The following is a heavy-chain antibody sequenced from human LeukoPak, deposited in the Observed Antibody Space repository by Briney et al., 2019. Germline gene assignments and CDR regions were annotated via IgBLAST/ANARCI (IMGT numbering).Heavy chain of an antibody. D-gene: IGHD3-10*01. Sequence: GGSLGLSCAASGFTFDDYGMSWVRQAPGKGLVWVSRTDPNGITTYADSVKGRFTISRDNAKNTLYLQMNSLRAEDTARYYCARSGGIIDYWGQGTLVTVSS. CDR2: TDPNGIT. CDR3: ARSGGIIDY. CDR1: GFTFDDYG. V-gene: IGHV3-20*04. J-gene: IGHJ4*02.